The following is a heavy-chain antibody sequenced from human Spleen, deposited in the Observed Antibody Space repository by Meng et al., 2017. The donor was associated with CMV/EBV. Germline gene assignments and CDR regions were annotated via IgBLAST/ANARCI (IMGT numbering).Heavy chain of an antibody. J-gene: IGHJ5*02. V-gene: IGHV3-30*04. CDR2: IIYDGSNK. D-gene: IGHD3-10*01. CDR3: ARDLIGQFDP. Sequence: GESLKISCAASGFTFSSYAMHWVRQAPGRGLEWVAVIIYDGSNKYSAASVKGRFTISRDNSKNTLYLQMSILRSDDTAIYFCARDLIGQFDPWGQGAPVTVSS. CDR1: GFTFSSYA.